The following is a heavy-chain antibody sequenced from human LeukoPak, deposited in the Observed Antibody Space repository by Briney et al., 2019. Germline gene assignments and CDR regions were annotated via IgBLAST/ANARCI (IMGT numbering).Heavy chain of an antibody. V-gene: IGHV3-33*01. D-gene: IGHD3-22*01. CDR1: GFTFSSYG. CDR3: GRGPNYYDSSGHYYYYGMDV. CDR2: IWYDGSNK. Sequence: GSLRLSCAASGFTFSSYGMHWVRQAPGKGLEWVAVIWYDGSNKYYADSVKGRFTISRDNSKNTLYLQMNSLRAEDTAVYYCGRGPNYYDSSGHYYYYGMDVWGQGTTVTVSS. J-gene: IGHJ6*02.